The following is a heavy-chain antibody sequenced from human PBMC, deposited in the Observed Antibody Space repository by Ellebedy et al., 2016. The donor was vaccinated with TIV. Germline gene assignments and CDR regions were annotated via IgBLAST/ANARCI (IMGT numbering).Heavy chain of an antibody. V-gene: IGHV1-46*04. Sequence: AASVKVSCKASGYTFTNYYMHWVRQAPGQGIEWMGIISPSGNTTTYAQKLQGRVTMTWATSTSTVYLELSSLTSHDTAVYYCVRGYCRGDCSPLDYWGQGTLVTVSS. CDR3: VRGYCRGDCSPLDY. CDR1: GYTFTNYY. D-gene: IGHD2-21*02. CDR2: ISPSGNTT. J-gene: IGHJ4*02.